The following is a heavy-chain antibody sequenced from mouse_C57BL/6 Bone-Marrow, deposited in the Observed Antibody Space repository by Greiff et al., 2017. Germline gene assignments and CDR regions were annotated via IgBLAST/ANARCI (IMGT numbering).Heavy chain of an antibody. D-gene: IGHD2-1*01. CDR3: ARPLYYGNYWFAY. CDR2: ISSGSSTI. V-gene: IGHV5-17*01. CDR1: GFTFSDYG. Sequence: EVKLVESGGGLVKPGGSLKLSCAASGFTFSDYGMHWVRQAPEKGLEWVAYISSGSSTIYYADTVKGRFTISGDNAKTTLFLQMTSLRSEDTAMYYCARPLYYGNYWFAYWGQGTLVTVSA. J-gene: IGHJ3*01.